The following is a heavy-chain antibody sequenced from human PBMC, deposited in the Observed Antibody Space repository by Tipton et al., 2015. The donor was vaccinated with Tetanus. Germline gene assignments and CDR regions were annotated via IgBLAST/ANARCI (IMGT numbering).Heavy chain of an antibody. CDR2: ITRSGANT. Sequence: GSLRLSCAASGFTFNNYAMSWVRQAPGKGLEWASVITRSGANTYYADSVKGRFIISRDNSKNTLYLQMNSLRAEDSAVYYCAKDRKATILFGFWGQGTLVTVSS. CDR3: AKDRKATILFGF. CDR1: GFTFNNYA. V-gene: IGHV3-23*01. J-gene: IGHJ4*02. D-gene: IGHD5-24*01.